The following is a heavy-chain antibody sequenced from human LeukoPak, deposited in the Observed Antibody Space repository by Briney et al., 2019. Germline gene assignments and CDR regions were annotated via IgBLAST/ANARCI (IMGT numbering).Heavy chain of an antibody. CDR2: IKQDGSEK. CDR1: GFTFSSYW. CDR3: ARDGNGSGWSDLPYYYYGMDV. Sequence: PGGSLRLSCAASGFTFSSYWMSWVRQALGKGLEWVANIKQDGSEKYYVDSVKGRFTISRDNAKNSLYLQMNSLRAEDTAVYYCARDGNGSGWSDLPYYYYGMDVWGQGTTVTVSS. D-gene: IGHD6-19*01. J-gene: IGHJ6*02. V-gene: IGHV3-7*01.